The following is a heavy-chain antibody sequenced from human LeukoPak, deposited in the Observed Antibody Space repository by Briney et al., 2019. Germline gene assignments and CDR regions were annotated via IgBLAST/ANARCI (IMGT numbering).Heavy chain of an antibody. CDR1: GFTFSSYG. V-gene: IGHV3-30*18. D-gene: IGHD1-14*01. J-gene: IGHJ3*02. CDR2: ISYDGSNK. CDR3: AKGYLVAFDI. Sequence: PGGSLRLSCAASGFTFSSYGMHWVRQAPGKGLEWVAVISYDGSNKYYADSVKGRFTISRDNSKNTLYLQMNSLRAEDTAVYYCAKGYLVAFDIWGQGTMVTVSS.